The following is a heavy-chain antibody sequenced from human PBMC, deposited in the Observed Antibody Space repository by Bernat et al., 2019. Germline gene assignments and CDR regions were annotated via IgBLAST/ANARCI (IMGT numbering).Heavy chain of an antibody. CDR1: GFTFGDYA. Sequence: EVQLVESGGGLVKPGRSLRLSCTASGFTFGDYAMSWFRQAPGKGLEWVGCIRSKAYGGTTEYAASVKGRFTISRDDSKSIAYLQMNSLKTEDTAVYYCTRTAAAGTGYFDYWGQGTLVTVSS. D-gene: IGHD6-13*01. V-gene: IGHV3-49*05. CDR3: TRTAAAGTGYFDY. CDR2: IRSKAYGGTT. J-gene: IGHJ4*02.